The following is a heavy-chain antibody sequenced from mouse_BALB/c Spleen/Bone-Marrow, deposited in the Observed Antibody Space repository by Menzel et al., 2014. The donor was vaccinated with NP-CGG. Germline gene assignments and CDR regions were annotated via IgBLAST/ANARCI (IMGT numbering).Heavy chain of an antibody. CDR3: ARDGYGKRNYFDY. Sequence: VKLVESGPELAKPGASVKISCKASGYAFSSSWMNWVKQRPGQGLEWIGRIYPGDGDTNYNGKFKGKATLTADKSSSTAYMQLSSLTSVDSAVYFCARDGYGKRNYFDYWGQGTTLTVSS. D-gene: IGHD2-1*01. CDR1: GYAFSSSW. V-gene: IGHV1-82*01. J-gene: IGHJ2*01. CDR2: IYPGDGDT.